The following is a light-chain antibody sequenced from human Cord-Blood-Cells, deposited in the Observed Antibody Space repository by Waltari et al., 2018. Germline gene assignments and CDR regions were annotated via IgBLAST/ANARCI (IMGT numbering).Light chain of an antibody. V-gene: IGLV2-14*01. Sequence: QSALTQPASVSGSPGQSITISCTGTSSDVGGYNSFSWSQQHPGKAPKPMIYDVSNRPSGVSNRFSGSKSGNTASLTISGLQAEDEADYDCSSYTSSSTYVFGTGTKVTVL. CDR1: SSDVGGYNS. J-gene: IGLJ1*01. CDR3: SSYTSSSTYV. CDR2: DVS.